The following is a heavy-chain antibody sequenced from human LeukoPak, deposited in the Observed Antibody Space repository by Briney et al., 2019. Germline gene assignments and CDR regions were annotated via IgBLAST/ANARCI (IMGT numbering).Heavy chain of an antibody. J-gene: IGHJ6*03. Sequence: SVKVSCKASGGTFRSYGISWLRQAPGQGLEWMGGVILGFGTANYAQKFQGRVTITTDESATTAYMELSSLRSEDTAVYYCAKSVVGDHFWSSYNYYYYYMDVWGKGTTVTVSS. CDR3: AKSVVGDHFWSSYNYYYYYMDV. CDR2: VILGFGTA. CDR1: GGTFRSYG. D-gene: IGHD3-3*02. V-gene: IGHV1-69*05.